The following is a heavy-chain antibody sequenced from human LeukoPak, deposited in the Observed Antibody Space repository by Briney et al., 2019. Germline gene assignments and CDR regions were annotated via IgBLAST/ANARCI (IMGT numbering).Heavy chain of an antibody. CDR1: GGSISVSSYY. D-gene: IGHD3-22*01. Sequence: SETLSLTCTVSGGSISVSSYYWAWIRQPPGKGLEWIGSIYHSGSTYYKPSLKSRVTISVDTSKSQFSLKLISVTAADTAVYYCVRVRRRYYDSSGLYYFDYWGQGTLVTVSS. CDR3: VRVRRRYYDSSGLYYFDY. V-gene: IGHV4-39*01. J-gene: IGHJ4*02. CDR2: IYHSGST.